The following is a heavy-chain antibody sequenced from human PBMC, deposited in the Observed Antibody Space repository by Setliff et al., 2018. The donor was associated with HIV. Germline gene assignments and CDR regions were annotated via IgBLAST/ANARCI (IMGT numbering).Heavy chain of an antibody. Sequence: PGESLKISCKGSGYSFTNYWIGWVRQMPGKGLEWRGIIYPGDSDTRYRPSCQGQVTIPADKSLRTAYLQWSSLKASDTAVYYCARSFAVVILPVPPDYWGQGTLVTVSS. J-gene: IGHJ4*02. D-gene: IGHD2-21*01. CDR3: ARSFAVVILPVPPDY. CDR1: GYSFTNYW. V-gene: IGHV5-51*01. CDR2: IYPGDSDT.